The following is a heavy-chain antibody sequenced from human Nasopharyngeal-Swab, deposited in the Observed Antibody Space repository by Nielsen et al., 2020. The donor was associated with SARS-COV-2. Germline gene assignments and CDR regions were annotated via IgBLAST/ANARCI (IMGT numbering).Heavy chain of an antibody. V-gene: IGHV3-23*01. CDR1: AFTFSHYA. D-gene: IGHD3-9*01. J-gene: IGHJ4*02. Sequence: GGSLRLSCAGSAFTFSHYAMSWVRQAPGKGLEWVSAISGSGDNTYYADSVKGRFTISRDNPKNTLYLQMNSLRAEDTAVYYCAKPHLRYYDWLLFDYWGQGTPVTVSS. CDR3: AKPHLRYYDWLLFDY. CDR2: ISGSGDNT.